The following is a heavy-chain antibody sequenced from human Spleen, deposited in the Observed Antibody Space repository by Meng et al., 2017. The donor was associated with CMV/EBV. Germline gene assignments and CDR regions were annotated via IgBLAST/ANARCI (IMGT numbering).Heavy chain of an antibody. V-gene: IGHV4-34*01. CDR1: GDSLNGNY. D-gene: IGHD2-2*01. CDR2: IHDNGGT. CDR3: ARDRRILPPWEGSSASCLDY. Sequence: SETLSLTCALYGDSLNGNYWTWIRQSPGKGLEWIGEIHDNGGTNYNPSLKSRVTISVDTSKTQFSLKLSSVTAADTAVYYCARDRRILPPWEGSSASCLDYWGQGTLVTVSS. J-gene: IGHJ4*02.